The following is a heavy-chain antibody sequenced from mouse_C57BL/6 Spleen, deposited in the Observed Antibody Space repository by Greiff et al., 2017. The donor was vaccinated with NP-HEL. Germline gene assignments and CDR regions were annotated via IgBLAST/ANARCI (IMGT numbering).Heavy chain of an antibody. Sequence: DVMLVESGGGLVKPGGSLKLSCAASGFTFSSYAMSWVRQTPEKRLEWVATISDGGSYTYYPDNVKGRFTISRDNAKNNLYLQMSHLKSEDTAMYYCARDRDYGSSYSGYFDYWGQGTTLTVSS. CDR3: ARDRDYGSSYSGYFDY. CDR2: ISDGGSYT. CDR1: GFTFSSYA. J-gene: IGHJ2*01. V-gene: IGHV5-4*01. D-gene: IGHD1-1*01.